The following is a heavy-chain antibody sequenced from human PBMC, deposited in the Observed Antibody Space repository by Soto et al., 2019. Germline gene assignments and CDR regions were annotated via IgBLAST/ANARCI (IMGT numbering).Heavy chain of an antibody. CDR1: GLTFSSYS. D-gene: IGHD5-18*01. V-gene: IGHV3-21*01. CDR2: ISSSSSYI. Sequence: GGSLRLSCAASGLTFSSYSMNWVRQAPGKGLEWVSSISSSSSYIYYADSVKGRFTISRDNAKNSLYLQMNSLRAEDTAVYYCARGDEIQLWLEDYYYGMDVWGQGTTVTVS. J-gene: IGHJ6*02. CDR3: ARGDEIQLWLEDYYYGMDV.